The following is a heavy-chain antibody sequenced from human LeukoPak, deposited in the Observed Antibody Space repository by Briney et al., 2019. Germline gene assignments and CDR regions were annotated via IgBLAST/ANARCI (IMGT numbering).Heavy chain of an antibody. CDR1: GYSFTTYW. D-gene: IGHD2-2*01. V-gene: IGHV5-51*01. CDR3: ARHLPVRRAAADY. CDR2: IYPGDSDT. Sequence: GESLKISCKGSGYSFTTYWIGWVRQMPGKGLEWMGIIYPGDSDTRYSPSFQGQVTISADKSISTAYLQWGSLKASDTAMYYCARHLPVRRAAADYWGQGTLLTVSS. J-gene: IGHJ4*02.